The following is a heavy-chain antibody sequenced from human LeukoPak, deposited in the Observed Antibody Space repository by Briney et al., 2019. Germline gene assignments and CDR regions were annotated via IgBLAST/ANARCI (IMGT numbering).Heavy chain of an antibody. V-gene: IGHV3-74*01. CDR3: VCLGLGGLSLD. CDR2: VNSDGSGT. D-gene: IGHD3-16*01. CDR1: GFTFSNYW. Sequence: PGGSLRLSCAASGFTFSNYWMHWVRQAPGKGLVWVSHVNSDGSGTDYADSVKGRFTISRDNAKNTLYLQMNSLRVEDTAVYYCVCLGLGGLSLDWGQGTLVTVSS. J-gene: IGHJ4*02.